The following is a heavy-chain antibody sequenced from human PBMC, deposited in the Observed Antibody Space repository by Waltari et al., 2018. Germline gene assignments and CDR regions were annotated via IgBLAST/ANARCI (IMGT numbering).Heavy chain of an antibody. CDR3: ARGERYCSGGSCFSGWFDP. J-gene: IGHJ5*02. D-gene: IGHD2-15*01. Sequence: QVQLQESGPGLVKPSETLSLTCTVSGGSISSYYWSWIRQPPGKGLEWIGYIYYSGSTNYNPSLKSRVTISVDTSKNQFSLKLSSVTAADTAVYYCARGERYCSGGSCFSGWFDPWGQGTLVTVSS. CDR1: GGSISSYY. V-gene: IGHV4-59*01. CDR2: IYYSGST.